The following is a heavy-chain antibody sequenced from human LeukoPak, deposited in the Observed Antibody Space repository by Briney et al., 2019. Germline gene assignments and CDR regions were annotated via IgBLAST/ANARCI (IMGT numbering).Heavy chain of an antibody. CDR3: ARWARGYCGGGSCLVTYGMDV. CDR1: GYTFTSYD. CDR2: MNPNSGNT. J-gene: IGHJ6*02. D-gene: IGHD2-15*01. Sequence: ASVKVSCKASGYTFTSYDINWVRQATGQGLEWMGWMNPNSGNTGYAQKFQGRVTMTRNTCISTAYMELSSLRSEDTAVYYGARWARGYCGGGSCLVTYGMDVWGQGTTVTVSS. V-gene: IGHV1-8*01.